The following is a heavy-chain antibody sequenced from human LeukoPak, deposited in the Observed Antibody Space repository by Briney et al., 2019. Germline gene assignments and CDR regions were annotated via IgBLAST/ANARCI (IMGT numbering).Heavy chain of an antibody. CDR3: TSLLGYYYGSGSPTTLN. D-gene: IGHD3-10*01. V-gene: IGHV3-49*04. CDR1: GFTFGDYA. CDR2: IRSKAYGGTT. J-gene: IGHJ4*02. Sequence: PGGSLRLSCTASGFTFGDYAMSWVRQAPGKGLEWVGFIRSKAYGGTTEYAASVKGRFTISRDDSKSIAYLQMNSLKTEDTAVYYCTSLLGYYYGSGSPTTLNWGQGTLVTVSS.